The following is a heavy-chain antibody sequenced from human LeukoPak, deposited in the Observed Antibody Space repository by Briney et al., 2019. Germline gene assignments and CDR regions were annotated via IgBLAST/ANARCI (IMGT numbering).Heavy chain of an antibody. J-gene: IGHJ3*02. CDR1: GYTFTGYY. CDR2: INPNSGDT. CDR3: ARTLVVINDAFDI. D-gene: IGHD3-22*01. Sequence: GASVKVSCKTSGYTFTGYYIHWVRQAPGQGLEWMGWINPNSGDTNYAQKFQGRVSMTGDTSISTAYMELSRLRSDDTAVYYCARTLVVINDAFDIWGQGIVVTVSS. V-gene: IGHV1-2*02.